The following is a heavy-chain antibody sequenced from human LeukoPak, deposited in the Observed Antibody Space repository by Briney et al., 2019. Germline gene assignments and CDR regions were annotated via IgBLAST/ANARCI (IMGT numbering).Heavy chain of an antibody. Sequence: GASVKVSCKASGYTFTGYYMHWVRQAPGQGLEWMGWINPNSGGTNYAQKFQGRVTMTRDTSISTAYMELSRLRSDDTAVYYRASCTSCYITYYFDYWGQGTLVTVSS. CDR2: INPNSGGT. CDR1: GYTFTGYY. J-gene: IGHJ4*02. V-gene: IGHV1-2*02. D-gene: IGHD2-2*02. CDR3: ASCTSCYITYYFDY.